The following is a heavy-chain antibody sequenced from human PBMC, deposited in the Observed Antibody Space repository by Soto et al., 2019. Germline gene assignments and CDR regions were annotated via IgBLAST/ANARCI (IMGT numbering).Heavy chain of an antibody. Sequence: GGSLRLSCAASGFTFSSYGMHWVRQAPGKGLEWVAVISYDGSNKYYADSVKGRFTISRDNSKNTLYLQMNSLRAEDTAVYYCAKDPAYDSSGYYSHPFDYWGQGT. CDR3: AKDPAYDSSGYYSHPFDY. J-gene: IGHJ4*02. D-gene: IGHD3-22*01. V-gene: IGHV3-30*18. CDR2: ISYDGSNK. CDR1: GFTFSSYG.